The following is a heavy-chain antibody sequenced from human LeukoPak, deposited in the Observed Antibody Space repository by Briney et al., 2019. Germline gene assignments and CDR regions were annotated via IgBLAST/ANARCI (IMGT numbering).Heavy chain of an antibody. D-gene: IGHD6-19*01. CDR1: GGSFSGYY. CDR3: ASPYSSGWWGDAFDI. Sequence: SETLSLTCAVYGGSFSGYYWSWVRQPPGKGLGWIGETNHSGSTNYNPSLKSRVTISVDTSKNQFSLKLSSVTAADTAVYYCASPYSSGWWGDAFDIWGQGTMVTVSS. CDR2: TNHSGST. J-gene: IGHJ3*02. V-gene: IGHV4-34*01.